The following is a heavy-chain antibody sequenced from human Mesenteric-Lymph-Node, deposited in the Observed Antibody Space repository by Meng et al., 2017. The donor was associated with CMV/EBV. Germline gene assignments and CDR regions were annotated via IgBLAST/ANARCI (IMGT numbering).Heavy chain of an antibody. V-gene: IGHV4-34*01. Sequence: SETLSLTCAVYGGSFSGYYWSWIRQPPGKGLEWIGEINHSGSTNYNPSLKSRVTISVDTSKNQLSLKLSSVTAADTAVYYCARGGHYYYDFWSGYYSPPPKYYYYGMDVWGQGTTVTVSS. CDR1: GGSFSGYY. J-gene: IGHJ6*02. D-gene: IGHD3-3*01. CDR2: INHSGST. CDR3: ARGGHYYYDFWSGYYSPPPKYYYYGMDV.